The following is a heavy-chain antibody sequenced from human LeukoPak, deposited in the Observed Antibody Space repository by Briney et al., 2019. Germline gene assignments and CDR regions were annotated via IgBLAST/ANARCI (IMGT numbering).Heavy chain of an antibody. V-gene: IGHV3-15*01. D-gene: IGHD6-6*01. Sequence: PGGSLRLSCAASGFTFSTAWMCWVRQAPGKGLEWVGRIKSITDGGTTDYAAPVKGRFIISRDDSKNTLYLQMNSLKIEDTAVYYCITIVPWTLDWGQGTLATVSS. J-gene: IGHJ4*02. CDR1: GFTFSTAW. CDR3: ITIVPWTLD. CDR2: IKSITDGGTT.